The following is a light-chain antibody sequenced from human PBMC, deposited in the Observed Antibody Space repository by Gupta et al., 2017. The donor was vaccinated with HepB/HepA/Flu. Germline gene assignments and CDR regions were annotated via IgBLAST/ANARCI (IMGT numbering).Light chain of an antibody. V-gene: IGKV3-20*01. J-gene: IGKJ3*01. Sequence: PGTLSLSPAEGNTPSCRASQSVSSSYLAWYQQKPGQAPRLLIYGASSRASGIPARFSGSGSGTDFTLTISSLEPEDFAVYYCQQYGSSSFTFGPGTKVDIK. CDR2: GAS. CDR1: QSVSSSY. CDR3: QQYGSSSFT.